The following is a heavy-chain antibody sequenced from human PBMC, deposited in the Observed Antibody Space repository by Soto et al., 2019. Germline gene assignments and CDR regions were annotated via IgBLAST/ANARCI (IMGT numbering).Heavy chain of an antibody. CDR2: VSWNSGSI. V-gene: IGHV3-9*01. CDR3: ARSGLTGAFDI. J-gene: IGHJ3*02. CDR1: GFTFDDSA. Sequence: EVQLVESGGGLEQPGRSLRLSCAASGFTFDDSAMHWVRQTPGKGLAWVSGVSWNSGSIAYGDSVKGRFTISRDNAKNSLYLQMNSLRAEDTALYYCARSGLTGAFDIWGQGTMVTVSS. D-gene: IGHD7-27*01.